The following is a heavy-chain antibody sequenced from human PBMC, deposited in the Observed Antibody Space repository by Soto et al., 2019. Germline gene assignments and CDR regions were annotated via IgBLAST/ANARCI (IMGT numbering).Heavy chain of an antibody. CDR3: ARENWYSMDV. V-gene: IGHV3-74*01. CDR2: VTGDGSTT. CDR1: GFTFRSYF. D-gene: IGHD1-20*01. J-gene: IGHJ6*02. Sequence: EVQLVESGGGSVQPGGSLRLSCAASGFTFRSYFMAWVRQAPGKGLVLVSQVTGDGSTTNYADSVRGRFTISRDNAKNTLYLQMNSLRDEDTAIYHCARENWYSMDVWGQGTTVTVSS.